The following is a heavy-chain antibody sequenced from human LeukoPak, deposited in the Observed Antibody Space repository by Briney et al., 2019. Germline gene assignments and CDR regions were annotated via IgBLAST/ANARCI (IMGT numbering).Heavy chain of an antibody. CDR3: AKADIAAVDY. CDR1: GFTFSSYW. CDR2: INTDGSST. D-gene: IGHD6-13*01. Sequence: GGSLRLSCAASGFTFSSYWMHWVPQAPGKGLVWVSRINTDGSSTSYADSVKGRFTISRDNAKNTLYLQMNSLRAEDTAVYYYAKADIAAVDYWGQGTLVTVSS. J-gene: IGHJ4*02. V-gene: IGHV3-74*01.